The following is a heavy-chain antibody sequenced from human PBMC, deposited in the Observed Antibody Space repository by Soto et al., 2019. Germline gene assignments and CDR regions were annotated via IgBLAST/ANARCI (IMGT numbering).Heavy chain of an antibody. CDR1: GYTFTNYW. Sequence: PGDSLKISCKGSGYTFTNYWISWVRQMPGKGLEWMGRIDPSDSYSNYSPSSRGHVTISVDKSISTAYLQWSSLKASDTAMYYCVRPASSGSYHYFDSWGQGTLVTVSS. D-gene: IGHD6-19*01. CDR3: VRPASSGSYHYFDS. CDR2: IDPSDSYS. V-gene: IGHV5-10-1*01. J-gene: IGHJ4*02.